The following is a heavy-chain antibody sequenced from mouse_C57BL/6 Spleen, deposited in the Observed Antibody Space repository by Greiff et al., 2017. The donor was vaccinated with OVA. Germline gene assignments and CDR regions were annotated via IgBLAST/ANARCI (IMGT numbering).Heavy chain of an antibody. Sequence: EVLLQQSGPELVKPGASVKISCKASGYSFTGYYMHWVQQSPEKSLEWIGDLNPSTGGTSYNKKFKGKATLTIHKSSSTAYMQLKSLTSENSAVYSCASRGGSSLSYAMDYWGQGTSVTVSS. CDR3: ASRGGSSLSYAMDY. V-gene: IGHV1-43*01. CDR2: LNPSTGGT. CDR1: GYSFTGYY. J-gene: IGHJ4*01. D-gene: IGHD1-1*01.